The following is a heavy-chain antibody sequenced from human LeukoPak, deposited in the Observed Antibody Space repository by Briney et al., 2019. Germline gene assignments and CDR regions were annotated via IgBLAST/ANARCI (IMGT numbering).Heavy chain of an antibody. D-gene: IGHD1-14*01. CDR3: TRGRTGSRQFDY. CDR2: MNPNSGNT. Sequence: ASVKVSCKASGYTFTTYDINWVRQATGQGLEWMGRMNPNSGNTGYAQKFQGRVTMTRNTSISTAYMELSSLRSEDTAVYYCTRGRTGSRQFDYWGQGTLVTVSS. J-gene: IGHJ4*02. CDR1: GYTFTTYD. V-gene: IGHV1-8*01.